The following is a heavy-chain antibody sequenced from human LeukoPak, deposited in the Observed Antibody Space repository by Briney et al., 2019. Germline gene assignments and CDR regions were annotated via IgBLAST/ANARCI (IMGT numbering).Heavy chain of an antibody. V-gene: IGHV4-39*07. CDR3: ARGYFRMDV. Sequence: SETLSLTCNVSGGSISSGSNYWGWIRQPPGKTLEWIGSIYSSGSTYYNPSLKSRVIILIDTSKNHFSLTLSSVTAADTAVYYCARGYFRMDVWGKGTTVTISS. D-gene: IGHD3-10*01. J-gene: IGHJ6*03. CDR1: GGSISSGSNY. CDR2: IYSSGST.